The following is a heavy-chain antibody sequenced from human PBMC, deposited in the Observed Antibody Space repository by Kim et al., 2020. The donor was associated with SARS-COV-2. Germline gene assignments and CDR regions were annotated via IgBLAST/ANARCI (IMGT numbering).Heavy chain of an antibody. Sequence: SQTLSLTCAISGDSVSSNSAAWNWIRQSPSRGLEWLGRTYYRSKWYNDYAVSVKSRITINPDTSKNQFSLQLNSVTPEDTAVYYCARDSYCSSTSCYNFRVRGGMDVRGQGTTVTVSS. V-gene: IGHV6-1*01. J-gene: IGHJ6*02. CDR1: GDSVSSNSAA. CDR3: ARDSYCSSTSCYNFRVRGGMDV. D-gene: IGHD2-2*02. CDR2: TYYRSKWYN.